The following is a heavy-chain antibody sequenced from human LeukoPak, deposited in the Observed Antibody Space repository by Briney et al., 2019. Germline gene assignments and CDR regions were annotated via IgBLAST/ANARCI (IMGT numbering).Heavy chain of an antibody. CDR2: INHSGST. CDR1: GGSFSGYY. CDR3: ARVIAVAGTILGWFDP. D-gene: IGHD6-19*01. V-gene: IGHV4-34*01. J-gene: IGHJ5*02. Sequence: SETLSLTCAVYGGSFSGYYWSWIRQPPGKGLEWIGEINHSGSTNYNPSLKSRVTISVDTSKNQFSLKLSSVTAADTAVYYCARVIAVAGTILGWFDPWGQGTLVTVSS.